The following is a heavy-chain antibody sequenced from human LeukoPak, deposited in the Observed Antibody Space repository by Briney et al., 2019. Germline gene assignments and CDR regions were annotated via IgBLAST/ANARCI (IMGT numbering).Heavy chain of an antibody. J-gene: IGHJ5*02. CDR3: ARASGTAAADNWFDP. CDR1: GGSISSSNW. CDR2: IYHSGST. D-gene: IGHD6-13*01. Sequence: SGTLSLTCAVSGGSISSSNWWSWVRQPPGKGLEWIGEIYHSGSTNYNPSLKSRVTISVDKSKNQFSLKLSSVTAADTAVYYCARASGTAAADNWFDPWGQGTLVTVSS. V-gene: IGHV4-4*02.